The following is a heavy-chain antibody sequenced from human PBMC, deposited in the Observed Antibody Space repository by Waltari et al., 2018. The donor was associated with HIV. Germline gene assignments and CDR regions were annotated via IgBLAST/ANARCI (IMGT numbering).Heavy chain of an antibody. CDR2: INHSGST. CDR1: VGSFSGYY. CDR3: ARGVVVAATFFDY. J-gene: IGHJ4*02. V-gene: IGHV4-34*01. D-gene: IGHD2-15*01. Sequence: QVQLQQWGAGLLKPSETLSLTCAVYVGSFSGYYCSCLRQPPGKGLAWIGEINHSGSTNDNPSLKSRVTISVDTSKNQFSLKLSSVTAADTAVYYCARGVVVAATFFDYWGQGTLVTVSS.